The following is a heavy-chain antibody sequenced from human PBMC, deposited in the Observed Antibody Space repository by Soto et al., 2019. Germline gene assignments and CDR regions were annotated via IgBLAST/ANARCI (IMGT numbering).Heavy chain of an antibody. CDR2: IWNDGSNK. J-gene: IGHJ3*02. V-gene: IGHV3-33*01. CDR1: GLTLSSYG. D-gene: IGHD6-19*01. Sequence: GGPLRLSCAASGLTLSSYGMHWVRQAPGMGLEWVAVIWNDGSNKYYADSVKGRFTITRDKSKNTLYLQMNSLRAEDTAVYYCARDAHDAPYSSGWYAFDIWGQGTMVTVSS. CDR3: ARDAHDAPYSSGWYAFDI.